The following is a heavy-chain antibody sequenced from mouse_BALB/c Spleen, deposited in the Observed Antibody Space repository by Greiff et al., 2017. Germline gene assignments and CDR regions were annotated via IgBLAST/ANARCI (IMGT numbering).Heavy chain of an antibody. J-gene: IGHJ3*01. CDR1: GFAFSSYD. Sequence: EVKVVESGGGLVKPGGSLKLSCAASGFAFSSYDMSWVRQTPEKRLEWVAYISSGGGSTYYPDTVKGRFTISRDNAKNTLYLQMSSLKSEDTAMYYCARPYGNYDWFAYWGQGTLVTVSA. CDR3: ARPYGNYDWFAY. V-gene: IGHV5-12-1*01. CDR2: ISSGGGST. D-gene: IGHD2-10*02.